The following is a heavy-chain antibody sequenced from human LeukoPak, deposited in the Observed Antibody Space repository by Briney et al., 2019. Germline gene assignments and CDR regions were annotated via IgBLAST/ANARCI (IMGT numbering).Heavy chain of an antibody. Sequence: SETLSLTCTVSGGSISSYYWSWIRQPPGKGLEWIGYFNHSGSTNYNPSLKSRVTISVDTSNNQFSLKLSSVTAADTAVYFCAGTSPWFFEYWGQGSLVIVSS. CDR2: FNHSGST. J-gene: IGHJ4*02. V-gene: IGHV4-59*01. CDR1: GGSISSYY. CDR3: AGTSPWFFEY. D-gene: IGHD3-22*01.